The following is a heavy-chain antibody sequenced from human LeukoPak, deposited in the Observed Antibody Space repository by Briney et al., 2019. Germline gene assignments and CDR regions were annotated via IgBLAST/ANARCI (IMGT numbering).Heavy chain of an antibody. J-gene: IGHJ5*02. Sequence: ASVKVSCTASGYTFTSYGISWVRQATGQGLEWMGWMNPNSGNTGYAQKFQGRVTMTRNTSISTAYMELSSLRSEDTAVYYCARDRSSWFDPWGQGTLVTVSS. D-gene: IGHD6-6*01. V-gene: IGHV1-8*02. CDR2: MNPNSGNT. CDR3: ARDRSSWFDP. CDR1: GYTFTSYG.